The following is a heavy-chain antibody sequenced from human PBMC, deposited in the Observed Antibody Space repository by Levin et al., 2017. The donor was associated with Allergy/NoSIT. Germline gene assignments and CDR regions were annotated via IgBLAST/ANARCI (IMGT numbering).Heavy chain of an antibody. CDR3: ARDHCSGGRCYSLPYRGAFDV. J-gene: IGHJ3*01. CDR2: ISAYNGNT. D-gene: IGHD2-15*01. CDR1: GYTLTSFG. V-gene: IGHV1-18*01. Sequence: ASVKVSCKASGYTLTSFGISWVRQAPGQGLEWMGWISAYNGNTNYAQNLQGRFTVTTDTSTNTAYMELMSLRSDDTAVYYCARDHCSGGRCYSLPYRGAFDVWGQGTMVTVSS.